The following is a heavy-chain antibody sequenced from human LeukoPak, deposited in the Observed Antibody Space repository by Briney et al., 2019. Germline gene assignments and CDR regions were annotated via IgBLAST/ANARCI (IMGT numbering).Heavy chain of an antibody. CDR1: GFTFSSYW. Sequence: PGGSLRLSCAASGFTFSSYWMHWVRQAPGKGLVWVSRINSDGSSTSYADSVKGRFTISRDNAKNTLYLQMNSLRAEDTAVYYCARGPYQSYSSSRGDSWGQGTLVTVSS. J-gene: IGHJ4*02. CDR3: ARGPYQSYSSSRGDS. CDR2: INSDGSST. V-gene: IGHV3-74*01. D-gene: IGHD1-26*01.